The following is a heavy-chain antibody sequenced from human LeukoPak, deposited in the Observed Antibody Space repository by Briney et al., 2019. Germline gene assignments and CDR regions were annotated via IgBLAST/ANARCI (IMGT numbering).Heavy chain of an antibody. CDR3: TTDLLWLGRDY. CDR2: INSPSSTI. D-gene: IGHD3-10*01. CDR1: GFTFSAYS. J-gene: IGHJ4*02. Sequence: GGSLRLSCAASGFTFSAYSMNWVRQAPGKGLEWVSYINSPSSTIYYADSVKGRFTISRDNANDSLYLQMNSLKTEDTAVYYCTTDLLWLGRDYWGQGTLVTVSS. V-gene: IGHV3-48*01.